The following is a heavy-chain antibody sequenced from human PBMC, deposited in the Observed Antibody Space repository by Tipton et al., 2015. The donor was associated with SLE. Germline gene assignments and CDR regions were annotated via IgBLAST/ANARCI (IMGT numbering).Heavy chain of an antibody. CDR1: GFTFSSYG. CDR3: ARSIFGVVIRGDGMDV. V-gene: IGHV3-30-3*01. Sequence: SLRLSCAASGFTFSSYGMHWVRQAPGKGLEWVAVISYDGSNKYYADSVKGRFTISRDNSKNTLYLQMNSLRAEDTAVYYCARSIFGVVIRGDGMDVWGQGTTVTVSS. J-gene: IGHJ6*02. CDR2: ISYDGSNK. D-gene: IGHD3-3*01.